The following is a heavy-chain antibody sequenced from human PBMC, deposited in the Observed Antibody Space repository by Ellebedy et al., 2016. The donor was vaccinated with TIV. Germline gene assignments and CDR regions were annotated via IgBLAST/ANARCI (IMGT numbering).Heavy chain of an antibody. Sequence: MPSETLSLTCTVSGGSTSSSDYYWGWIRQPPGKGLEWIGTIYFSGLTYYSPSLKSRATISVDTSKNQFSLTLRSVTAADTAVYYCARRDVRHLCYQHWGQGTLVTVSS. CDR2: IYFSGLT. D-gene: IGHD3-10*02. V-gene: IGHV4-39*01. CDR3: ARRDVRHLCYQH. J-gene: IGHJ1*01. CDR1: GGSTSSSDYY.